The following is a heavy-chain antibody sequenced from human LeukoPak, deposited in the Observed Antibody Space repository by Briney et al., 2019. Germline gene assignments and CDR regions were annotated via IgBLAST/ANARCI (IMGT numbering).Heavy chain of an antibody. CDR2: ISYDGSNK. CDR1: GFTFSSYG. CDR3: AKGPRWELVAFDI. D-gene: IGHD1-26*01. V-gene: IGHV3-30*18. Sequence: HPGGSLRLSCAASGFTFSSYGMHWVRQAPGKGLEWVAVISYDGSNKYYADSVKGRFTISRDNSKNTLYLQMNSLRAEDTAVYYCAKGPRWELVAFDIWGQGTMVTVSS. J-gene: IGHJ3*02.